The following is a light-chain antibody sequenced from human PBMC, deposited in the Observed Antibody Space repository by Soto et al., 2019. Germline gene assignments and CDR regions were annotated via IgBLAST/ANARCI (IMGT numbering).Light chain of an antibody. CDR1: ESVSSN. J-gene: IGKJ2*01. V-gene: IGKV3-15*01. Sequence: LTQSPGTLSLSPGERATLSCRASESVSSNLAWYQQKPGQAPRLLIYGASTRATGIPARFSGSGSGTEFTPTISSLQSEDFAVYYCQQYNNWPYTFGQGTKVDIK. CDR2: GAS. CDR3: QQYNNWPYT.